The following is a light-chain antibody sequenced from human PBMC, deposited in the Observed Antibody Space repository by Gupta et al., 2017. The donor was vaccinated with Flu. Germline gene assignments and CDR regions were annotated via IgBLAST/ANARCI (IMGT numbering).Light chain of an antibody. V-gene: IGKV3-11*01. CDR1: QGVHRY. CDR3: QQRSNWIS. Sequence: SPATLSLSQGERATLSCRASQGVHRYLAWYQQKPGQAPRLIIYDASNRATGIPDRFSGSGSGTDFTLTITRREPEDFAVYYWQQRSNWISFGGGTKVEIK. CDR2: DAS. J-gene: IGKJ4*01.